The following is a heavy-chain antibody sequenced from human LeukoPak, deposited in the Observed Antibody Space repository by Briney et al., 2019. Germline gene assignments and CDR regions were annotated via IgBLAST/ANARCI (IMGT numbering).Heavy chain of an antibody. Sequence: PSETLSLTCTVSGGSISSSSYYWGWIRQPRGKGLEWIGSFYYSGSTYYNPSLKSRVTISVDTSKNQFSLKLSSVTATDTAVYYCARRRSGNSYVDYWGQGTLVTVSS. D-gene: IGHD5-18*01. CDR1: GGSISSSSYY. J-gene: IGHJ4*02. V-gene: IGHV4-39*01. CDR3: ARRRSGNSYVDY. CDR2: FYYSGST.